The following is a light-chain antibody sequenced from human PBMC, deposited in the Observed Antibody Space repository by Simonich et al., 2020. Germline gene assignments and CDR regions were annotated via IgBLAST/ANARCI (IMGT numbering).Light chain of an antibody. CDR3: QQRSNWPPIFT. Sequence: ILLTQSPATLSLSPGERATLSCRPSQSVSSYLAWYQQKPGQAPRLLIYDASNKATGIPARFSGSGSGTDFTLTISSLEPEDFAVYYCQQRSNWPPIFTFGPGTKVDIK. V-gene: IGKV3-11*01. CDR1: QSVSSY. J-gene: IGKJ3*01. CDR2: DAS.